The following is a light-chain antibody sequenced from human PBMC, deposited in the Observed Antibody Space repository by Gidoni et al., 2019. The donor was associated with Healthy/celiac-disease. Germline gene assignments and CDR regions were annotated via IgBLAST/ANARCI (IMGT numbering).Light chain of an antibody. Sequence: EIVLTQSPATLSLSPGERATLSCRASHSVSNYLAWYQQKPGQPPRLLIYDASNRATGIPARFSGSGSGTDFTLTISSLEPEDFAVYYCQQRSNWLTFGGGTKVEIK. CDR2: DAS. V-gene: IGKV3-11*01. CDR1: HSVSNY. J-gene: IGKJ4*01. CDR3: QQRSNWLT.